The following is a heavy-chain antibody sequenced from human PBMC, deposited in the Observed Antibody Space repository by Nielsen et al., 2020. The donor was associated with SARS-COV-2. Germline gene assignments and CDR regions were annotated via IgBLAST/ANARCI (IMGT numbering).Heavy chain of an antibody. CDR1: GYTLTELS. CDR2: FDPEDGET. D-gene: IGHD6-13*01. CDR3: ATAPIAAAGTNYYYGMDV. J-gene: IGHJ6*02. Sequence: ASVQVSCKVSGYTLTELSMHWVRQAPGKGLEWMGGFDPEDGETIYAQKFQGRVTMTEDTSTDTAYMELSSLRSEDTAVYYCATAPIAAAGTNYYYGMDVWGQGTTVTVSS. V-gene: IGHV1-24*01.